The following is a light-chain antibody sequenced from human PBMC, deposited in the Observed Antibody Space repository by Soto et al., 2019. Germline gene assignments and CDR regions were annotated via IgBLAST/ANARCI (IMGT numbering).Light chain of an antibody. CDR2: EVS. J-gene: IGLJ2*01. CDR1: SSDVGGYNY. Sequence: QSALTHPPSASGSPGQSFTISCTGSSSDVGGYNYVSWYQQHPGKAPKLMIYEVSKRPSGVPDRFSGSRSGNTASLTVSGLQAEDEADYYCSSYAGSNNVVFGGGTQLTVL. V-gene: IGLV2-8*01. CDR3: SSYAGSNNVV.